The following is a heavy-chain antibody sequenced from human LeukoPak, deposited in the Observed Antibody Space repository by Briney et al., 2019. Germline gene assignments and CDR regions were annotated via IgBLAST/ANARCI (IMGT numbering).Heavy chain of an antibody. V-gene: IGHV1-18*04. Sequence: ASVKVSCRASGYTFTGYYMHWVRQAPGQGLEWMGWISAYNGNTNYAQKLQGRVTMTTDTSTSTAYMELRSLRSDDTAVYYCARVPDYDFWSGYYTADYWGQGTLVTVSS. CDR2: ISAYNGNT. CDR3: ARVPDYDFWSGYYTADY. J-gene: IGHJ4*02. D-gene: IGHD3-3*01. CDR1: GYTFTGYY.